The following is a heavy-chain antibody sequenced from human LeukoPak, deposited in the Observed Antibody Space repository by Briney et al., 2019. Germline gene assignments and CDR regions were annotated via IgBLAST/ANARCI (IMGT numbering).Heavy chain of an antibody. CDR2: ISGSSKTI. CDR1: GFTFSHFS. Sequence: GGSLRLSCTASGFTFSHFSMNWVRLAPGKGLQWVSFISGSSKTIYYGDSVKGRFTISRDNAKNSLHLQMNGLRDEDAALYFCARDSGNYIDYWGQGTQVVVSS. D-gene: IGHD2/OR15-2a*01. J-gene: IGHJ4*01. CDR3: ARDSGNYIDY. V-gene: IGHV3-48*02.